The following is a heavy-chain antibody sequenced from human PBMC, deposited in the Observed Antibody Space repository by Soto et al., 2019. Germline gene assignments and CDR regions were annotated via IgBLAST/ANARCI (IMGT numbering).Heavy chain of an antibody. D-gene: IGHD5-18*01. Sequence: GGSVRLSCAASGVTVSSNYMSWVRQALGKGLEWVSVIYSGGSTYYADSVKGRFTISRDNSKNTLYLQMNSPRAEDTAVYYCARQGYNYGAGDPENSGLGTLVTLAS. CDR1: GVTVSSNY. CDR2: IYSGGST. V-gene: IGHV3-66*04. J-gene: IGHJ4*01. CDR3: ARQGYNYGAGDPEN.